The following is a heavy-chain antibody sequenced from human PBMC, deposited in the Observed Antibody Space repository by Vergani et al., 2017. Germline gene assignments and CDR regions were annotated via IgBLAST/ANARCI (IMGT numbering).Heavy chain of an antibody. J-gene: IGHJ4*02. CDR1: GGSFSGYY. Sequence: QVQLQQWGAGLLKPSETLSLTCAVYGGSFSGYYWSWIRQPPGKGLEWSGEINHSGSTNYNPSLKSRVTISVDTSKNQFSLKLSSVTAADTAVYYCARNGHYGSGAALLYWGQGTLVTVSS. CDR2: INHSGST. CDR3: ARNGHYGSGAALLY. D-gene: IGHD3-10*01. V-gene: IGHV4-34*01.